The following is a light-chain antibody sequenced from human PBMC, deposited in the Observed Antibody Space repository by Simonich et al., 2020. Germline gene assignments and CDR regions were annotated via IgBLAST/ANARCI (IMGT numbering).Light chain of an antibody. CDR1: QSVSSSH. J-gene: IGKJ4*01. V-gene: IGKV3D-20*01. CDR3: QQYGSSPFT. CDR2: DAS. Sequence: EIVLTQSPGTLSLSPGERATLSCRASQSVSSSHLAWYQQKPGLAPKLLIYDASSRATGIPDRFSGSGSGADFTLTISRLEPEDFAVYYCQQYGSSPFTFGGGTKVEIK.